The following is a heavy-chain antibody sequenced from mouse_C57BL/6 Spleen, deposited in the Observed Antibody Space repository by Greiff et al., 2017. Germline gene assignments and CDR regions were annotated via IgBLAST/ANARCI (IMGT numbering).Heavy chain of an antibody. Sequence: QVQLKESGPELVKPGASVKISCKASGYAFSSSWMNWVKQRPGKGLEWIGRIYPGDGDTNYNGKFKGKATLTADKSSSTAYMQLSSLTSEDSAVYFCARDCGSSHWYFDVWGTGTTVTVSS. J-gene: IGHJ1*03. D-gene: IGHD1-1*01. CDR3: ARDCGSSHWYFDV. CDR2: IYPGDGDT. CDR1: GYAFSSSW. V-gene: IGHV1-82*01.